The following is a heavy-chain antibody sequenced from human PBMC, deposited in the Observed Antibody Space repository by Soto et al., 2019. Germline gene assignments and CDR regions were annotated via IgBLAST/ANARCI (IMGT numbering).Heavy chain of an antibody. J-gene: IGHJ4*02. Sequence: PGGSLRLSCAASGFTFSSYAMSWVRQAPGKGLEWVSAISGSGGSTYYADSVKGRFTISRDNSKNTLYLQMNSLRAEDTAVYYCAKDPPLALWFGDREEITSDDYWGQGTLVTVSS. CDR3: AKDPPLALWFGDREEITSDDY. CDR1: GFTFSSYA. V-gene: IGHV3-23*01. D-gene: IGHD3-10*01. CDR2: ISGSGGST.